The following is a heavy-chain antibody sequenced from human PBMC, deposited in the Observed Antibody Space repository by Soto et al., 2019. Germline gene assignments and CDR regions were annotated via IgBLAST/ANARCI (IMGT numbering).Heavy chain of an antibody. J-gene: IGHJ6*02. D-gene: IGHD3-22*01. CDR1: GGSISSYY. CDR2: IYTSGST. CDR3: ASSGAPRTITTAPRHKYYYCGMDV. Sequence: QVQLQESGPGLVKPSETLSLTCTVSGGSISSYYWSWIRQPAGKGLEWIGRIYTSGSTNYNPSLKSRVTMSVDTSKNQFSLQLSSVTAADTAVYYCASSGAPRTITTAPRHKYYYCGMDVWGQGTTVTVSS. V-gene: IGHV4-4*07.